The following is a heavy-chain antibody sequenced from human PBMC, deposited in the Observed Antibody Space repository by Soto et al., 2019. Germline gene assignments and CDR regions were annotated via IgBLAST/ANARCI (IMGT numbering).Heavy chain of an antibody. CDR3: VRGGGGVLRPRNCFDP. V-gene: IGHV4-59*01. CDR2: ISYSGNT. Sequence: SETLSLTCTVSRGSISSYYWSWIRKPPGPGLEWIGYISYSGNTNYNASPKSRVTISVETSTNQFPLTVTPATAADTAVYYCVRGGGGVLRPRNCFDPWGQGTLVTVSS. J-gene: IGHJ5*02. CDR1: RGSISSYY. D-gene: IGHD3-10*01.